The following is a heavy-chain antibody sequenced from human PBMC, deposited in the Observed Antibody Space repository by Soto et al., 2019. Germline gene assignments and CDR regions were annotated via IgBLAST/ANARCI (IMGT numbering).Heavy chain of an antibody. CDR3: ARDLGSGYDPGDY. CDR1: GDIFSGYS. Sequence: QVQLVQSGAEVKKPGSSVKVSCKTSGDIFSGYSISWVRQAPGQGLEWMGGIIPIFGTTNYAQRFHGRVTITADKSTSTVYMELYSLKSEDTAVYYCARDLGSGYDPGDYWGQGTLLTVSS. J-gene: IGHJ4*02. V-gene: IGHV1-69*14. CDR2: IIPIFGTT. D-gene: IGHD5-12*01.